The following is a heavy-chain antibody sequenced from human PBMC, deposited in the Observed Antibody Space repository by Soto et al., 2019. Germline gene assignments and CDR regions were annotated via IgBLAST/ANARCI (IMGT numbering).Heavy chain of an antibody. CDR1: GGSISSSSYY. CDR3: ARRVVVAANPFDY. J-gene: IGHJ4*02. CDR2: IYYSGIT. Sequence: QLQLQESGPGLVKPSETLSLTCTVSGGSISSSSYYWGWIRQPPGKGLEWIGSIYYSGITYYNPSLKSRVTISVDTSKNQFSLKLSSVTAADTAVYYCARRVVVAANPFDYWGQGTLVTVSS. V-gene: IGHV4-39*01. D-gene: IGHD2-15*01.